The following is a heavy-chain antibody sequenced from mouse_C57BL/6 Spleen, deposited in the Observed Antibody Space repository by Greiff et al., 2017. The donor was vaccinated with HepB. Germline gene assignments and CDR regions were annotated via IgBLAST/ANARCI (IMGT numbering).Heavy chain of an antibody. V-gene: IGHV5-12*01. CDR3: ASSNYYGSSDWFAY. CDR2: ISNGGGST. J-gene: IGHJ3*01. CDR1: GFTFSDYY. Sequence: EVQLVESGGGLVQPGGSLKLSCAASGFTFSDYYMYWVRQTPEKRLEWVAYISNGGGSTYYPDTVKGRFTISRDNAKNTLYLQMSRLKSEDTAMYYCASSNYYGSSDWFAYWGQGTLVTVSA. D-gene: IGHD1-1*01.